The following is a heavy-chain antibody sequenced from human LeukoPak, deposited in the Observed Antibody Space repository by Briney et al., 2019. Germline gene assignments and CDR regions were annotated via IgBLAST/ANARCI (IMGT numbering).Heavy chain of an antibody. J-gene: IGHJ1*01. Sequence: GGSLRLSCAASGFTFSTYWMHWVRQAPGKGLVWVSRVKSDGSTNYADSVKGRLTISRDNAKNTLSLQMNSLRPEDTGVYYCARAPSEIGGYYPEYFRHWGQGTLVTVPS. D-gene: IGHD3-3*01. CDR3: ARAPSEIGGYYPEYFRH. CDR1: GFTFSTYW. V-gene: IGHV3-74*01. CDR2: VKSDGST.